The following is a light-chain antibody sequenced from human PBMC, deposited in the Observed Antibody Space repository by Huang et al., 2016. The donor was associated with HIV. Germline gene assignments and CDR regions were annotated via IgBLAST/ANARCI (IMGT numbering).Light chain of an antibody. V-gene: IGKV1-6*01. CDR3: LQDFNYSYT. CDR1: QDIRND. J-gene: IGKJ2*01. Sequence: AIQMTQSPSSLSASVGDRVTITCRTSQDIRNDLAWYQQKPGKAPKLLIYTASTLQTGFPSRFRGSGSGTDFTLTINNLQPEDFATYYCLQDFNYSYTFGQGTDLEIK. CDR2: TAS.